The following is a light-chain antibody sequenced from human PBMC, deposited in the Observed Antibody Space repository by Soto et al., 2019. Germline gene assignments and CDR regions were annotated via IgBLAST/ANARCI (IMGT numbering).Light chain of an antibody. CDR1: SSAGGGYNY. V-gene: IGLV2-14*01. Sequence: YALTQPASVSGSPGPSITISCTGTSSAGGGYNYVSWYQQHPGKAPKLMIYDVSNRPSGVSNRFSGSKSGNTASLTISGLQAEDEADYYCSSYTSSSTPYVFGTGTKVTVL. J-gene: IGLJ1*01. CDR2: DVS. CDR3: SSYTSSSTPYV.